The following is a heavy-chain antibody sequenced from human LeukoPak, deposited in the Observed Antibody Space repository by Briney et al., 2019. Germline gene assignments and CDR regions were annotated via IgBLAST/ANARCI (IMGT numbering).Heavy chain of an antibody. V-gene: IGHV4-30-4*01. Sequence: PSENLSLTCTVSGGSISSDDYYWGWIRQPPGKGLEWIGYIHYSGSTYYNPSLKSRVSISVDTSKNQFSLRLSSVTAADTAVYYCGRAGADSSGYYTIDYWGQGTLVTVSS. J-gene: IGHJ4*02. CDR2: IHYSGST. D-gene: IGHD3-22*01. CDR1: GGSISSDDYY. CDR3: GRAGADSSGYYTIDY.